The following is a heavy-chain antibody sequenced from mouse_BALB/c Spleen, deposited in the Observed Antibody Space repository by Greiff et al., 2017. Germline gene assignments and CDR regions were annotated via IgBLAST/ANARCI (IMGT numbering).Heavy chain of an antibody. CDR2: INPGSGGT. J-gene: IGHJ2*01. D-gene: IGHD2-4*01. CDR3: ARVYYDYDVDY. CDR1: GYAFTNYL. V-gene: IGHV1-54*01. Sequence: VQLQQSGAELVRPGTSVKVSCKASGYAFTNYLIEWVKQRPGQGLEWIGVINPGSGGTNYNEKFKGKATLTADKSSSTAYMQLSSLTSDDSAVYFCARVYYDYDVDYWGQGTTLTVSS.